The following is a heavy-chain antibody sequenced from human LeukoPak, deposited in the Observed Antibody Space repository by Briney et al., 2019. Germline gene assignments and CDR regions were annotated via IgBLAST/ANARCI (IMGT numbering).Heavy chain of an antibody. Sequence: GGSLRLSCAASGFTFSSYGMHWVRQAPGKGLEWVAVISYDGSNKYYADSVKGRFTISRDNSKNTLYLQMNSLRAEDTAVYYCARDQVDTANMVWVRTFDYWGQGTLVTVSS. J-gene: IGHJ4*02. CDR2: ISYDGSNK. D-gene: IGHD5-18*01. V-gene: IGHV3-30*19. CDR3: ARDQVDTANMVWVRTFDY. CDR1: GFTFSSYG.